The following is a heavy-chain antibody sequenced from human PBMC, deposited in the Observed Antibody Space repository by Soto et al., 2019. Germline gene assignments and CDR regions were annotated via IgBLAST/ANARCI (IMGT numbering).Heavy chain of an antibody. V-gene: IGHV4-59*08. CDR2: IYYSGST. D-gene: IGHD6-13*01. CDR1: GGSSSSYY. CDR3: ARQIAAAGFTFDY. Sequence: SETLSLTCTVSGGSSSSYYWSWIRQPPGKGLEWIGYIYYSGSTNYNPSLKSRVTISVDTSKNQFSLKLSSVTAADTAVYYCARQIAAAGFTFDYWGQGTLVTVSS. J-gene: IGHJ4*02.